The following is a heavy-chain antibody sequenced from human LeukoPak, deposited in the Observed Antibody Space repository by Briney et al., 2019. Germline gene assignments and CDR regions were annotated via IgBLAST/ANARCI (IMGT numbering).Heavy chain of an antibody. V-gene: IGHV4-31*03. D-gene: IGHD2-15*01. CDR3: ARDGGGSLYGMDV. CDR1: GGSISSGVYC. CDR2: ICSSGSA. Sequence: TTSETLSLTCTVSGGSISSGVYCWSWIRQRPGEGLQWIGYICSSGSAYYNPSLKSRVTMSIDTSNNRFSLKLNSVTAADTAVYYCARDGGGSLYGMDVWGQGTTVTVSS. J-gene: IGHJ6*02.